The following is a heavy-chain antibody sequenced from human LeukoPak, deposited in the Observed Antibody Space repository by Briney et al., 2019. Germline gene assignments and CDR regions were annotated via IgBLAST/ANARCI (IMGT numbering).Heavy chain of an antibody. D-gene: IGHD3-22*01. V-gene: IGHV4-39*01. Sequence: SETLSLTCTVSGGSIRSSTYYWGWIRQPPGKGLEWIGSIYYSGSTYYNPSLKSRVTMSVDTSKNQLSLKLSSVTAADTAVYYCARSSGYYSAFDIWGQGTMVTVSS. CDR1: GGSIRSSTYY. CDR2: IYYSGST. J-gene: IGHJ3*02. CDR3: ARSSGYYSAFDI.